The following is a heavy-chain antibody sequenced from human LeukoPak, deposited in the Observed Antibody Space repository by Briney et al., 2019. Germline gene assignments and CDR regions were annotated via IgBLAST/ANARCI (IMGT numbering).Heavy chain of an antibody. CDR3: ARFDQDWGTFDY. Sequence: ASVKVSCKASGYTFTGYYMHWVRQAPGQGLEWMGWIKPDNGDTNYVQKFQGRVTMTRDTSITTAYTELSLRSDDTAVYYCARFDQDWGTFDYWGQGTVVTVSS. CDR1: GYTFTGYY. D-gene: IGHD7-27*01. J-gene: IGHJ4*02. CDR2: IKPDNGDT. V-gene: IGHV1-2*02.